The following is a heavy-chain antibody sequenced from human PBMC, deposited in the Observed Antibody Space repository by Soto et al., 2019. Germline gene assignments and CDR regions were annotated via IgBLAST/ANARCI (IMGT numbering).Heavy chain of an antibody. D-gene: IGHD1-26*01. CDR3: AHAYGGRSLY. CDR2: IYWDDTK. CDR1: GFSLPTDRVG. Sequence: QITLKESGPTLVKPTQTLTLTCTFSGFSLPTDRVGVGWIRQPPGKALEWLAVIYWDDTKTYRPSLKSRLTITKDTSKTQVALTTTDMDPVDTATYYCAHAYGGRSLYWGQGTLVTVSS. J-gene: IGHJ4*02. V-gene: IGHV2-5*02.